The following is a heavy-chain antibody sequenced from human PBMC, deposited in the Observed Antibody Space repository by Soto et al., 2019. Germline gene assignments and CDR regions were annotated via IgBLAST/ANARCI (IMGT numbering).Heavy chain of an antibody. CDR3: AREMQYYYDSSGYYSWFDP. J-gene: IGHJ5*02. Sequence: PSETLSLTCSVSGGSFSPNYWTWIRQPPGKGLEWIGYIYYSGSTYYNPSLKSRVTISVDTSKNQFSLKLSSVTAADTAVYYCAREMQYYYDSSGYYSWFDPWGQGTQVTLSS. CDR1: GGSFSPNY. CDR2: IYYSGST. V-gene: IGHV4-59*12. D-gene: IGHD3-22*01.